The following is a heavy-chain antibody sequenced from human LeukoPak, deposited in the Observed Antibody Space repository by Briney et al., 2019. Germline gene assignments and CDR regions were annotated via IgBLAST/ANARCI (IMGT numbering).Heavy chain of an antibody. V-gene: IGHV4-34*01. CDR2: INHGGST. Sequence: SETLSLTCAVCGGSFSGYYWSWIRQPPGKGLEWIGEINHGGSTNYNPSLKSRVTISTDTSKNKFSLRLSSVTAANTAVYYCAGTKYLSWFDPWGQGTLVTVSS. J-gene: IGHJ5*02. CDR3: AGTKYLSWFDP. CDR1: GGSFSGYY. D-gene: IGHD2/OR15-2a*01.